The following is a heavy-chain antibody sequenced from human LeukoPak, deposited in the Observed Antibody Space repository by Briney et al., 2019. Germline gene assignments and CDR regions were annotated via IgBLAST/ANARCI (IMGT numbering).Heavy chain of an antibody. J-gene: IGHJ4*02. D-gene: IGHD5-24*01. CDR2: IYYSGSS. CDR3: ARGEMATTYYFDS. V-gene: IGHV4-31*03. CDR1: GGSISSGGYY. Sequence: SQTLSLTCTVSGGSISSGGYYWSWIRQHPGKGLEWIGYIYYSGSSYYNPSLKSRVTISLDTSKNQFSLKLTSVTAADTAVYYCARGEMATTYYFDSWGQGTLVTVSS.